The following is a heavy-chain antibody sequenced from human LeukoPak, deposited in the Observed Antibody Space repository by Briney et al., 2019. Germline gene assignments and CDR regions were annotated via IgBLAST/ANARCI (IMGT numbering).Heavy chain of an antibody. V-gene: IGHV1-8*01. D-gene: IGHD3-22*01. CDR1: GYTFTSYD. Sequence: ASVKVSCKASGYTFTSYDINWVRQATGQGLEWMGWMNPNSGNTGYAQKFRGRVTMTRNTSINTAYMELSSLRSEDTAVYYCTRVQYYYDSSFQRGQGTLVTVSS. CDR2: MNPNSGNT. CDR3: TRVQYYYDSSFQ. J-gene: IGHJ4*02.